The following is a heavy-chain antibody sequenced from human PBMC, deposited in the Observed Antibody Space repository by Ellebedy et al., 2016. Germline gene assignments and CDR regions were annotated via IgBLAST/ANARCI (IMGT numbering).Heavy chain of an antibody. V-gene: IGHV4-59*01. Sequence: SETLSLTCTVSGGSISSYYWSWIRQPPGKGLEWIGYIYYSGSTNYNPSLKSRVTISVDTSKNQFSLKLSSVTAADTAVYYCARERRDFGAYGMDVWGQGTTVTVSS. CDR3: ARERRDFGAYGMDV. CDR2: IYYSGST. CDR1: GGSISSYY. D-gene: IGHD3-3*01. J-gene: IGHJ6*02.